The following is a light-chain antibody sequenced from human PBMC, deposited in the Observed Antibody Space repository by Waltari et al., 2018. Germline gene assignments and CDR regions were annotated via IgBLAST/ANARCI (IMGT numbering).Light chain of an antibody. J-gene: IGKJ2*01. Sequence: EIVLTQSPATLSLSPGETATLSCRASQSVGTYLAWYQQKPGQAPRLLIYDASNRATGIPDRFRGSGSGTDFTLTISSLEPEDFAVYYCQRRSSWTPHTFGQGARLEIK. V-gene: IGKV3-11*01. CDR3: QRRSSWTPHT. CDR2: DAS. CDR1: QSVGTY.